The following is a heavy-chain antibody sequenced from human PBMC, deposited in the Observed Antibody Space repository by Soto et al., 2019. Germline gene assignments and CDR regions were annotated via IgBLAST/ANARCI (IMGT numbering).Heavy chain of an antibody. CDR1: GFTFSSFA. Sequence: GGSLRLSCAASGFTFSSFAMHWVRQAPGKGLDWVAVMSYDGTNKYYADSGKGRFTISRDSSKNTLNLQMNSLRAEDTAVYYCARGAYCNSTTCYRYGMDVWGQGTTVTVSS. CDR2: MSYDGTNK. D-gene: IGHD2-2*01. V-gene: IGHV3-30-3*01. CDR3: ARGAYCNSTTCYRYGMDV. J-gene: IGHJ6*02.